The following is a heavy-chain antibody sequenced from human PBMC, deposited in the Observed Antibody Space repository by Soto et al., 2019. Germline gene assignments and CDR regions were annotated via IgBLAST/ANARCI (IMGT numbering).Heavy chain of an antibody. Sequence: GGSLRLSCAASGFTFSSYGMHWVRQAPGKGLEWVAVISYDGSNIYYADSVKGRFTISRDNSKNTLYLQMNSLRAEDTAVYYCARVSRIPLQGMDVWGQGTTVTVSS. CDR3: ARVSRIPLQGMDV. J-gene: IGHJ6*02. CDR1: GFTFSSYG. CDR2: ISYDGSNI. V-gene: IGHV3-30*03. D-gene: IGHD2-21*01.